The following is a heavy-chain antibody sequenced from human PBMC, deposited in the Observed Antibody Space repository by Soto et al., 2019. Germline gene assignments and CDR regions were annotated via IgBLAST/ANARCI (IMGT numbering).Heavy chain of an antibody. CDR3: AREAAYCTNGVCARDYYMDV. V-gene: IGHV3-48*01. D-gene: IGHD2-8*01. Sequence: GGSLRLSCAASGFTFSSYSMNWVRQAPGKGLEWVTYISSSSSTIYYADSVKGRFTISRYNSKNTLYLQMNSLRAEDTAVYYCAREAAYCTNGVCARDYYMDVWGKGTTVTVSS. CDR2: ISSSSSTI. CDR1: GFTFSSYS. J-gene: IGHJ6*03.